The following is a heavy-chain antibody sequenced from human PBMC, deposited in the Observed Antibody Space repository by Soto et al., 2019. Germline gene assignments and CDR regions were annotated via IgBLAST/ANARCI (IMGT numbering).Heavy chain of an antibody. CDR1: GGSISSYY. Sequence: QVQLQESGPGLVKPSETLSLTCTVSGGSISSYYWSWIRQPPGKGLEWIGYIYYSGSTNYNPSLKRRVTISVDTSKNQFSLKLSSVPAADTAVYYCARRYGWAFDIWGQGTMVTVSS. CDR2: IYYSGST. CDR3: ARRYGWAFDI. D-gene: IGHD3-16*01. V-gene: IGHV4-59*08. J-gene: IGHJ3*02.